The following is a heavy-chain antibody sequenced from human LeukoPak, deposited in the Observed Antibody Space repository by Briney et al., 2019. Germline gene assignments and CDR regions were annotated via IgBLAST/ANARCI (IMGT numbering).Heavy chain of an antibody. V-gene: IGHV3-64*04. Sequence: GGSLRLSCAASGFTFSSYAMHWVRQAPGKGLEYVSAISSNGGSTYYADSVKGRFTISRDNSKNTLYLQMNSLRAEDTAVYYCAKEGHIVVVPSRDYWGQGTLVTVSS. CDR3: AKEGHIVVVPSRDY. J-gene: IGHJ4*02. CDR1: GFTFSSYA. D-gene: IGHD2-2*01. CDR2: ISSNGGST.